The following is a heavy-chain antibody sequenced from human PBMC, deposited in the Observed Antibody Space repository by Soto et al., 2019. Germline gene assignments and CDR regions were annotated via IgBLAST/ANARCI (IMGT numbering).Heavy chain of an antibody. V-gene: IGHV4-39*01. CDR1: GGSISKGFHY. D-gene: IGHD2-21*02. J-gene: IGHJ4*02. CDR2: QYYSGST. CDR3: ARGDDFAGNDYFDY. Sequence: SETLSLTCTVSGGSISKGFHYFCWIRQPPGKGLEYIGSQYYSGSTYYNPSLQSRVAIFIDTSKNQFSLKLSSVTAADTAVYFCARGDDFAGNDYFDYWGQGTLVTVSS.